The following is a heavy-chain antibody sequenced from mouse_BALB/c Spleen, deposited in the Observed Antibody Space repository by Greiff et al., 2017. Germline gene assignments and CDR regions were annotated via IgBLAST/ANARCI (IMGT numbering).Heavy chain of an antibody. CDR2: IWAGGST. D-gene: IGHD1-1*01. CDR1: GFSLTSYG. Sequence: VKVVESGPGLVAPSQSLSITCTVSGFSLTSYGVHWVRQPPGKGLEWLGVIWAGGSTNYNSALMSRLSISKDNSKSQVFLKMNSLQTDDTAMYYCARVGYYYGSSGYWYFDVWGAGTTVTVSS. V-gene: IGHV2-9*02. J-gene: IGHJ1*01. CDR3: ARVGYYYGSSGYWYFDV.